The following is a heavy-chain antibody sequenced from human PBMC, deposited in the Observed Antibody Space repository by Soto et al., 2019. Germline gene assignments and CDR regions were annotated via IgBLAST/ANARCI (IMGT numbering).Heavy chain of an antibody. D-gene: IGHD3-10*01. CDR2: INHSGST. V-gene: IGHV4-34*01. Sequence: QVQLQQWGAGLLKPSETLSLTCAVYGGSFSGYYWSWIRQPPGKGLEWIGEINHSGSTNYNPSLKRRVTISVDTSENQFSLKLSSVTAADTAVYYCARGPLLLWFKGFDYWGQGTLVTVSS. CDR3: ARGPLLLWFKGFDY. CDR1: GGSFSGYY. J-gene: IGHJ4*02.